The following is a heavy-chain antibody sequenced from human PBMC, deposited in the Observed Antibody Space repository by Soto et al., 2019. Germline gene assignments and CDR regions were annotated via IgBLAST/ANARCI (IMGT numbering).Heavy chain of an antibody. CDR2: ISYDGSNK. V-gene: IGHV3-30*18. Sequence: GGSLRLSCAASGFTFSSYGMHWVRQAPGKGLEWVAVISYDGSNKYYADSVKGRFTISRDNSKNTLYLQMNSLRAEDTAVYYCAKDQWAYCGGDCYKPDYWGQGTLVTVSS. D-gene: IGHD2-21*02. CDR3: AKDQWAYCGGDCYKPDY. CDR1: GFTFSSYG. J-gene: IGHJ4*02.